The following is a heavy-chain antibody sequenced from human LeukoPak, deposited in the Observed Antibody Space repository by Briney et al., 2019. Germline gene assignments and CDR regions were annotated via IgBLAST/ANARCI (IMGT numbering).Heavy chain of an antibody. CDR3: ARDLEEDYSNWYFDL. D-gene: IGHD2-15*01. J-gene: IGHJ2*01. CDR2: IQYDESKK. CDR1: GFTFSSYA. V-gene: IGHV3-30*02. Sequence: PGGSLRLSCAASGFTFSSYAMSWVRQAPGKGLEWVAFIQYDESKKYGDSVKGRFTISRDNSHDTLHLQMNSLRLEDTAVYYCARDLEEDYSNWYFDLWGRGTLVTVSS.